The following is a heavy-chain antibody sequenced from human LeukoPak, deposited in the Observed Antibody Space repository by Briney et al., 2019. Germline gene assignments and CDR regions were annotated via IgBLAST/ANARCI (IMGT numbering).Heavy chain of an antibody. Sequence: PGGSLRLSCAASGFTFSTYAMSWVHQAPGKGLEWVSGISGGGGITYYADSVKGRFTISRDNSKNTLYLQMNSLRAEDTAVYYCANGEFYANYYFDSWGQGTLVTVSS. CDR3: ANGEFYANYYFDS. D-gene: IGHD5/OR15-5a*01. V-gene: IGHV3-23*01. J-gene: IGHJ4*02. CDR2: ISGGGGIT. CDR1: GFTFSTYA.